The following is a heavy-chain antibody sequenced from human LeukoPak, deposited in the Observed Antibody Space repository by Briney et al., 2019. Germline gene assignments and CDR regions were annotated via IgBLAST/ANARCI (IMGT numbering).Heavy chain of an antibody. CDR2: IYYSGST. Sequence: KPSETLSLTCTVSGGSISSSSYYWGWIRQPPGKGLEWIGSIYYSGSTYYNPSLKSRVTISVDTSKNQFSLKLSSVTAADTAVYYCARHNPQTTVTSLDYWGQGTLVTVSS. CDR1: GGSISSSSYY. V-gene: IGHV4-39*01. J-gene: IGHJ4*02. CDR3: ARHNPQTTVTSLDY. D-gene: IGHD4-17*01.